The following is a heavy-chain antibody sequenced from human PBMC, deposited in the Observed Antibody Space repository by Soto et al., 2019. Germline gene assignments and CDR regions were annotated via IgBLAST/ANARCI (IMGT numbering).Heavy chain of an antibody. CDR2: INHSGST. V-gene: IGHV4-34*01. CDR1: GGSFSGYF. D-gene: IGHD6-19*01. CDR3: ARGQWLPRGEY. Sequence: SETLSLTCAVDGGSFSGYFWTWIRQPPGKGLEWIGEINHSGSTNYNPSLKSRVTISVDPSENHFSLSLTAVTAADTAVYYCARGQWLPRGEYWGQGTLVTGSS. J-gene: IGHJ4*02.